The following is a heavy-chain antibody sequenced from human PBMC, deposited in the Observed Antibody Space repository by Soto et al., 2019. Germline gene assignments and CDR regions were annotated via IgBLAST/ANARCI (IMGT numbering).Heavy chain of an antibody. J-gene: IGHJ4*02. CDR2: INPNSGGT. CDR1: GYTFTGYY. Sequence: GSSVKVSCKASGYTFTGYYMHWVRQAPGQGLEWMGWINPNSGGTNYAQKFQGRVTMTRDTSISTAYMELSRLRSDDTAVYYCARGGDDFWSGPYYFDYWGQGTLVTVSS. V-gene: IGHV1-2*02. CDR3: ARGGDDFWSGPYYFDY. D-gene: IGHD3-3*01.